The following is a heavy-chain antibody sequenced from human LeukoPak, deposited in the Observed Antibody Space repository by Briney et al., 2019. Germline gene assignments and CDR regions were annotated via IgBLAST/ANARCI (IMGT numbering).Heavy chain of an antibody. CDR2: ITSSGAAT. J-gene: IGHJ4*02. D-gene: IGHD3-22*01. Sequence: GGSLRLSCAASGFTFSSYAMSWVRQAPGKGLEWVSSITSSGAATYYADSVKGRFTISRDNSDNTLYPQMNSLRAEDTAVYYCAKDRPNYYGSNGHYYKLNGDCWGQGTLVTVSS. CDR1: GFTFSSYA. CDR3: AKDRPNYYGSNGHYYKLNGDC. V-gene: IGHV3-23*01.